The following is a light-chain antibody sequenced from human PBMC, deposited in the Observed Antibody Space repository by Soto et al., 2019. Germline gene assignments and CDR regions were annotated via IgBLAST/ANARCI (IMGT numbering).Light chain of an antibody. CDR1: QGISSY. CDR3: QQYYRYPQT. Sequence: AIRMTQSPSSLSASTGDRVTITCRASQGISSYLAWYQQKPGKAPKLLIYAASTLQSGVPSRFSGSRSGTDFTPTISCLQSEDFATYYCQQYYRYPQTFGQGTKVEIK. V-gene: IGKV1-8*01. J-gene: IGKJ1*01. CDR2: AAS.